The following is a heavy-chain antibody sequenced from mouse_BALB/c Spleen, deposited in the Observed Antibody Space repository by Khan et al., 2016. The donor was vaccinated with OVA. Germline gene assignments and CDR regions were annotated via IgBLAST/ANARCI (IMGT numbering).Heavy chain of an antibody. Sequence: QVQLKESGPGLVAPSQSLSITCTISGFSLTSYGVHWVRQPPGKGLEWLVVIWSDGHTTYNSALKSRLSISKDNSKRQVFLKMNSLQTDDTAMYYWARHGYYGNYGPYFDVWGAGTTVTVSS. CDR2: IWSDGHT. V-gene: IGHV2-6-1*01. CDR1: GFSLTSYG. J-gene: IGHJ1*01. CDR3: ARHGYYGNYGPYFDV. D-gene: IGHD2-1*01.